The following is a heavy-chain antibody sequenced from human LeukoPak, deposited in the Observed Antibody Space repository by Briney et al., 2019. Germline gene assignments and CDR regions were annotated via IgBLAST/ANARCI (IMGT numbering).Heavy chain of an antibody. D-gene: IGHD3-10*01. J-gene: IGHJ4*02. CDR1: GYTFTDYY. CDR2: VDPEDGET. Sequence: ASVKVSCKVSGYTFTDYYMHWVQQAPGKGLEWMVLVDPEDGETIYAEKFQGRVTITADTSTDTAYMELSSLRSEDTAVYYCATITMVRGVSYYFDYWGQGTLVTVSS. V-gene: IGHV1-69-2*01. CDR3: ATITMVRGVSYYFDY.